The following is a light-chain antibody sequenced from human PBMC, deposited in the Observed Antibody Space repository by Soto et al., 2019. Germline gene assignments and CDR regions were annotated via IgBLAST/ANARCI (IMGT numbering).Light chain of an antibody. CDR3: QQRSNWPLT. CDR2: GAS. CDR1: QSVTSSY. Sequence: EIVLTQSPGTLSLSPGERATLSCRASQSVTSSYLAWYQQKPGQAPRLVMYGASIRTSGISDRFSGSGSGTDFTLTISRLEPEDFAVYYCQQRSNWPLTFGGGTKVDIK. J-gene: IGKJ4*01. V-gene: IGKV3D-20*02.